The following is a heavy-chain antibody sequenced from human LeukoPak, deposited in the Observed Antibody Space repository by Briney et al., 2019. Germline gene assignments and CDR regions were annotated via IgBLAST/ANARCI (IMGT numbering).Heavy chain of an antibody. D-gene: IGHD5-24*01. V-gene: IGHV1-3*01. CDR2: INAGNGNT. Sequence: ASVKVSCKASGYTFTSYAMHWVRQAPGQRLEWMGWINAGNGNTKYSQKFQGRVTITRDTSASTAYMELRSLRSDDTAVYYCARVAGYRSRLDYWGQGTLVTVSS. CDR1: GYTFTSYA. CDR3: ARVAGYRSRLDY. J-gene: IGHJ4*02.